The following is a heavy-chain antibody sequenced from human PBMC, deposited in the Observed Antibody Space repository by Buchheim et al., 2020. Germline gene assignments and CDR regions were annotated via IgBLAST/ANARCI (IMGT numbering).Heavy chain of an antibody. Sequence: QVQLVESGGGVVQPGRSLRLSCAASGFTFSSYAMHWVRQAPGKGLEWVAVISYDGSNKYYADSVKGRFTISRDNSKNTLYLQMNSLRAEDTAVYYCARVSGGYLRMGKNWFDPWGQGTL. CDR2: ISYDGSNK. D-gene: IGHD3-22*01. V-gene: IGHV3-30-3*01. CDR1: GFTFSSYA. CDR3: ARVSGGYLRMGKNWFDP. J-gene: IGHJ5*02.